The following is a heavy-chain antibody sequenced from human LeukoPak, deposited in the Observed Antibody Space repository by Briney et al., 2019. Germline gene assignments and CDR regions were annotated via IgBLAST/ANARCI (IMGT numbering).Heavy chain of an antibody. CDR1: GFIFSNYY. CDR2: IHGSASYN. J-gene: IGHJ6*03. Sequence: PGGSLRLSCAASGFIFSNYYLNWVRQAPGKGLEWVSCIHGSASYNYYADSVKGRFTISRDSAKNSLYLEMSSLRVEDTAVYYCVRAFGGYDSQRFYYNMDVWGKGTTVTVSS. CDR3: VRAFGGYDSQRFYYNMDV. D-gene: IGHD5-12*01. V-gene: IGHV3-21*06.